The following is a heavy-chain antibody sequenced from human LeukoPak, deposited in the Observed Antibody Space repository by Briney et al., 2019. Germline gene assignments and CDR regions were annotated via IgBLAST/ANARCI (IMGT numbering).Heavy chain of an antibody. Sequence: ASVKVSCKASGYTFTGYYMHWVRQAPGQGLEWMGWINPNSGGTNYAQKFQGWVTMTRDTSISTAYMEQSRLRSDDTAVYYCARDFKPSRIAAAGLGYWGQGTLVTVSS. D-gene: IGHD6-13*01. V-gene: IGHV1-2*04. J-gene: IGHJ4*02. CDR2: INPNSGGT. CDR1: GYTFTGYY. CDR3: ARDFKPSRIAAAGLGY.